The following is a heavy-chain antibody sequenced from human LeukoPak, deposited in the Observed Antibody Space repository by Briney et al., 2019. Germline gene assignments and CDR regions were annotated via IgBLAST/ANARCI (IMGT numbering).Heavy chain of an antibody. Sequence: GESLRLSCAASGFTFSSYSMNWVRQSPGKGLEWVSSISSSSSYIYYADSVKGRFTISRDNAKNSLYLQMNSLRAEDTAVYYCARGDCSSTSCQTTFDYWGQGTLVTVSS. J-gene: IGHJ4*02. D-gene: IGHD2-2*01. V-gene: IGHV3-21*01. CDR1: GFTFSSYS. CDR3: ARGDCSSTSCQTTFDY. CDR2: ISSSSSYI.